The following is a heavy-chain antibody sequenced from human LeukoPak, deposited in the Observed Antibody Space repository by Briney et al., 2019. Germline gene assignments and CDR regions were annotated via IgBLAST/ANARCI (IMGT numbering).Heavy chain of an antibody. CDR3: ARAYLGAYYYDSSGPWYFDY. V-gene: IGHV3-21*01. Sequence: GGSLRLSCAASGFTFSSYSMNWVRQAPGKGLEWVSSISSSSSYIYYADSVKGRFAISRDNAKNSLCLQMNSLRAEDTAVYYCARAYLGAYYYDSSGPWYFDYWGQGTLVTVSA. D-gene: IGHD3-22*01. CDR2: ISSSSSYI. J-gene: IGHJ4*02. CDR1: GFTFSSYS.